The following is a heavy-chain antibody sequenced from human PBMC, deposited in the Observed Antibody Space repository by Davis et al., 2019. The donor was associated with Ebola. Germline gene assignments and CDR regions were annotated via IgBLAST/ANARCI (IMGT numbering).Heavy chain of an antibody. J-gene: IGHJ5*02. CDR3: ARAVGAASARFDP. D-gene: IGHD1-26*01. V-gene: IGHV4-59*12. CDR2: IYYSGST. CDR1: GGSISSYY. Sequence: SETLSLTCTVSGGSISSYYWSWIRQPPGKGLEWIGYIYYSGSTNYNPSLKSRVTISVDTSKNQFSLKLSSVTAADTAVYYCARAVGAASARFDPWGQGTLVTVSS.